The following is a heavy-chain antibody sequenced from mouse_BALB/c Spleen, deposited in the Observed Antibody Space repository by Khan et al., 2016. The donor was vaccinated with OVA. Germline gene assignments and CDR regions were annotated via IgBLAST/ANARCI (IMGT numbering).Heavy chain of an antibody. CDR2: IWGDGNT. J-gene: IGHJ4*01. CDR1: GFSLTTYG. V-gene: IGHV2-3*01. Sequence: QVQLKESGPGLVAPSQSLSITCTVSGFSLTTYGVSWVRQPPGKGLEWLGVIWGDGNTNFHSALRSRLSISKDNSKSQVCLKLNSLQTDDTATYYCAKDRGYYAVDYWGQGTSVTVSS. CDR3: AKDRGYYAVDY.